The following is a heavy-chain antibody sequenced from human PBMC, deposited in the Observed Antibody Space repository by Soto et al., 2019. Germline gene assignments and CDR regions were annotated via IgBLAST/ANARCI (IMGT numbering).Heavy chain of an antibody. V-gene: IGHV1-46*03. D-gene: IGHD6-25*01. CDR1: GNTFINYH. Sequence: ASVKVSCKASGNTFINYHMHWGRPAPGQGLEWMGVINPSGGGTSYSQKFQGRVTMTRDTSTSTVYMELSSLRSEDTAVYYCSRPSAAAYTFDHWGQGTLVTVSS. J-gene: IGHJ4*02. CDR2: INPSGGGT. CDR3: SRPSAAAYTFDH.